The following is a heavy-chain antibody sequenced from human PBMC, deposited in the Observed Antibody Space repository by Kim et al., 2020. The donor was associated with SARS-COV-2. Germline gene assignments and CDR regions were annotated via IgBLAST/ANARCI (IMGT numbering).Heavy chain of an antibody. V-gene: IGHV4-59*01. CDR2: T. CDR3: ARSPLWLPFDY. D-gene: IGHD3-10*01. J-gene: IGHJ4*02. Sequence: TNTTPSLKSRITLSVDTSKNQFSLKLSSVTAADTAVYYCARSPLWLPFDYWGQGTLVTVSS.